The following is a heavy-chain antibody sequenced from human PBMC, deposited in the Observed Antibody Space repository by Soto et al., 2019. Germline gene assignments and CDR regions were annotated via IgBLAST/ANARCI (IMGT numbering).Heavy chain of an antibody. CDR1: GFTFSGYC. CDR3: AKEMSDRLPYDY. J-gene: IGHJ4*02. D-gene: IGHD2-15*01. V-gene: IGHV3-23*04. Sequence: EVQLVESGGGLVQPGGSLRLSCAASGFTFSGYCMNWVRQAPGKGLEWVSAISGPGDRTYYADSVKGRFTVSRDNSKNTLYLQMKSLRADDTAVYFCAKEMSDRLPYDYWGQGSLVTVSS. CDR2: ISGPGDRT.